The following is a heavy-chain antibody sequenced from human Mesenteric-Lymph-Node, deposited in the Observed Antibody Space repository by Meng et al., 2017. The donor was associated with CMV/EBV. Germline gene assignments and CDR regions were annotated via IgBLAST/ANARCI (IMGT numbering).Heavy chain of an antibody. J-gene: IGHJ4*02. CDR2: ISYGGAT. V-gene: IGHV4-4*02. D-gene: IGHD4/OR15-4a*01. CDR3: ARERVREEGLFDS. CDR1: GGSISGRYW. Sequence: VSGGSISGRYWWTWARQPPGRGLEWIGEISYGGATKYNPSLRSRLTISMDKSNNPFSLILTSVTAADAAIYYCARERVREEGLFDSWGQGTLVTVSS.